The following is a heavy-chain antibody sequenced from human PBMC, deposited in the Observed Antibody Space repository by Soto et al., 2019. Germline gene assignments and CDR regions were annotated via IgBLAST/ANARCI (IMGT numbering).Heavy chain of an antibody. V-gene: IGHV3-66*01. D-gene: IGHD6-19*01. CDR3: ARGIAVANNWFDP. CDR2: IYRGGAT. J-gene: IGHJ5*02. CDR1: GFTVSSNY. Sequence: EVQLVESGGGLVQPGGSLRLSCAASGFTVSSNYMSWVRQAPGKGLEWVSLIYRGGATYYADSVKGRCTISSDNSNNTLNLQMTSLRAEDTAVYYCARGIAVANNWFDPWGQGTLFTVSS.